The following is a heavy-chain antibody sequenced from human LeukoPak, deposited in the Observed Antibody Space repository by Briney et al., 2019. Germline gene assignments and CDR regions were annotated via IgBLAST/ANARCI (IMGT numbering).Heavy chain of an antibody. CDR2: ISGSGSAI. Sequence: GGSLRLSCAASGFTFSSYEMNWVRQAPGKGLEWLSYISGSGSAIDYADSVKGRFTISRDNAKKSLYLQMNSLRAEDTAVYFCVRDVKAVPPATTIFGLVQNWFDSWGQGTLVTVSS. J-gene: IGHJ5*01. D-gene: IGHD3-3*01. CDR3: VRDVKAVPPATTIFGLVQNWFDS. CDR1: GFTFSSYE. V-gene: IGHV3-48*03.